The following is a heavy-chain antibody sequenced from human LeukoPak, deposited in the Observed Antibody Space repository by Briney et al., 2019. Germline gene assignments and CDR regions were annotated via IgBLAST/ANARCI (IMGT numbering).Heavy chain of an antibody. Sequence: ASVKVSCKVSGYTLTELSMHWVRQGPGKGLEWMGGFDPEDAETIYAQKFQGRVTLTEDTSTDTAYMELSSLRFEDTAVYYCAIEGSKSRYFDWLQTWGQGTLVTVSS. J-gene: IGHJ5*02. CDR1: GYTLTELS. CDR3: AIEGSKSRYFDWLQT. D-gene: IGHD3-9*01. CDR2: FDPEDAET. V-gene: IGHV1-24*01.